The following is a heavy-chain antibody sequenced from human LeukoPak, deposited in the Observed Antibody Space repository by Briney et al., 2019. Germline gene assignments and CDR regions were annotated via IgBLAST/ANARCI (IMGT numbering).Heavy chain of an antibody. CDR3: ARDRGGYSGYDPFDP. CDR2: IIPIFGKA. V-gene: IGHV1-69*05. Sequence: SVKVSCKASGGTFSNYGISWVRQAPGQGLECMGGIIPIFGKANYAQKFQGRVTMATDTSTSTAYMELRSLRSDDTAVYYCARDRGGYSGYDPFDPWGQGTLVTVSS. J-gene: IGHJ5*02. D-gene: IGHD5-12*01. CDR1: GGTFSNYG.